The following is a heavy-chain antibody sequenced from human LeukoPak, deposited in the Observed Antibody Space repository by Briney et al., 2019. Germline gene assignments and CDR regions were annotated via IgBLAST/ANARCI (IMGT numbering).Heavy chain of an antibody. V-gene: IGHV3-7*01. Sequence: PGGSLRLSCAASGFTFSNYWMSWVRQAPGKGLEWVANIKQDGSEKYYVDSVKGRFTISRDNAKNSPYLQMNSLRAEDTAVYYCASFRITVAGRTGLDYWGQGALVTVSS. J-gene: IGHJ4*02. CDR1: GFTFSNYW. CDR2: IKQDGSEK. CDR3: ASFRITVAGRTGLDY. D-gene: IGHD6-19*01.